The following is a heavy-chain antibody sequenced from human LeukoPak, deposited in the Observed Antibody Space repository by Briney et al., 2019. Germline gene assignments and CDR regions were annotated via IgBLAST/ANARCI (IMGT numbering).Heavy chain of an antibody. CDR1: GGSISSGGYY. V-gene: IGHV4-31*03. J-gene: IGHJ4*02. Sequence: SETLSLTCTVSGGSISSGGYYWSWIRQHPGKGLEWIGYIYYSGSTYYNPSLKSRVTISVDTSKNQFSLKLSSVTAADTAVYYCARRGGSGSYYSIGYWGQGTLATVSS. CDR2: IYYSGST. CDR3: ARRGGSGSYYSIGY. D-gene: IGHD3-10*01.